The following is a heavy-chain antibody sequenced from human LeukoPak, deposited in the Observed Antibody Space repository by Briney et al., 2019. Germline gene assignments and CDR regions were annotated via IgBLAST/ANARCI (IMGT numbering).Heavy chain of an antibody. CDR1: GYTFTSYY. J-gene: IGHJ3*02. CDR2: INPSGGST. CDR3: ARDIVVVVAATDAFDI. D-gene: IGHD2-15*01. V-gene: IGHV1-46*01. Sequence: ASVKVSCKASGYTFTSYYMHWVRQAPGQGLEWMGIINPSGGSTSYAQKFQGRVTITRDTSASTAYMELSSLRSEDTAVYYCARDIVVVVAATDAFDIWGQGTMVTVSS.